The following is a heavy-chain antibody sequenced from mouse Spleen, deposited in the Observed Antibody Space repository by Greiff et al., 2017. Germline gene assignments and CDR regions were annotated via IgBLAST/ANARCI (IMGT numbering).Heavy chain of an antibody. Sequence: VMLVESGAELVKPGASVKISCKASGYAFSSYWMNWVKQRPGKGLEWIGQIYPGDGDTNYNGKFKGKATLTADKSSSTAYMQLSSLTSEDSAVYFCARELGRALFDYWGQGTTLTVSS. D-gene: IGHD4-1*01. CDR2: IYPGDGDT. CDR3: ARELGRALFDY. CDR1: GYAFSSYW. J-gene: IGHJ2*01. V-gene: IGHV1-80*01.